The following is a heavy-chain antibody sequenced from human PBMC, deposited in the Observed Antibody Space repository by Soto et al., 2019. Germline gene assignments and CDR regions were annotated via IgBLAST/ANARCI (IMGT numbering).Heavy chain of an antibody. J-gene: IGHJ4*02. Sequence: QVQLVQSGAEVKKPGASVKVSCKASGYTFTSYGISWVRQAPGQGLEWMGWISAYNGNTKNAQKLQGRVTMTTDTATSTAYMELRSLKSDDTAVYYCARDAPVAGRFDYWGQGTLVTVSS. V-gene: IGHV1-18*01. CDR3: ARDAPVAGRFDY. D-gene: IGHD6-19*01. CDR2: ISAYNGNT. CDR1: GYTFTSYG.